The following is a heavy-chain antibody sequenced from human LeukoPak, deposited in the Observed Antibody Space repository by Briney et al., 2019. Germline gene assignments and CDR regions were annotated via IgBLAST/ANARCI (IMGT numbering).Heavy chain of an antibody. CDR1: GGSISSGSYY. CDR2: IYTSGST. CDR3: ARGGARITIFGVVYYYYYMDV. Sequence: SETLSLTCTVSGGSISSGSYYWSWIRQPAGKGLGWIGRIYTSGSTNYNPSLRSRVTISVDTSKNQFSLKLSSVTAADTAVYYCARGGARITIFGVVYYYYYMDVWGKGTTVTVSS. V-gene: IGHV4-61*02. J-gene: IGHJ6*03. D-gene: IGHD3-3*01.